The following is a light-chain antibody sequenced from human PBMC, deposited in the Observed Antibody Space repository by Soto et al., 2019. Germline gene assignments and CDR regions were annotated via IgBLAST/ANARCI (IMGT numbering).Light chain of an antibody. CDR3: LQARQTPLT. J-gene: IGKJ4*01. Sequence: DIVMTQSPLSLPVTPGEPASISCRSSQSLLHSNGYNYLDWYLQKPGQSPQLLIYLGSNRASGVPDRFSGSGSGKDFTLKISRVEAEDGGVYYCLQARQTPLTFGVGTKVEIK. CDR2: LGS. V-gene: IGKV2-28*01. CDR1: QSLLHSNGYNY.